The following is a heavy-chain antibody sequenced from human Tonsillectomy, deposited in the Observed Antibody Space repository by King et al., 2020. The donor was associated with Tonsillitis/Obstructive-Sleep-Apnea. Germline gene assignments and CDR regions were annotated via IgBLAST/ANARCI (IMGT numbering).Heavy chain of an antibody. D-gene: IGHD5/OR15-5a*01. CDR1: GGTFSSYA. Sequence: QLVQSGTEVKKPGSSVKVSCKASGGTFSSYAINWVRQAPGQGLEWMGEIIPILGIAHYAQKFQGRVTITADKSTSTAYMELSSLRSEDTAVYYCARGGGVSNWFDTWGQGTLVTVSS. J-gene: IGHJ5*02. CDR3: ARGGGVSNWFDT. V-gene: IGHV1-69*10. CDR2: IIPILGIA.